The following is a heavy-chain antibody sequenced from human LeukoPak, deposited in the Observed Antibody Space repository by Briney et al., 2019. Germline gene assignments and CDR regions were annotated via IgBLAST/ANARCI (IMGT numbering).Heavy chain of an antibody. Sequence: PGGPWGPSCAPSGFTAGRNYLSWARKAPGKGREWASLIFSGGITYYADSVKGRFTISRDNSKNTLYLQMNSLRDEDTAVYYCARDGVGYYYDSSGMAEYFQHWGQGTLVTVSS. CDR2: IFSGGIT. CDR1: GFTAGRNY. J-gene: IGHJ1*01. V-gene: IGHV3-66*01. D-gene: IGHD3-22*01. CDR3: ARDGVGYYYDSSGMAEYFQH.